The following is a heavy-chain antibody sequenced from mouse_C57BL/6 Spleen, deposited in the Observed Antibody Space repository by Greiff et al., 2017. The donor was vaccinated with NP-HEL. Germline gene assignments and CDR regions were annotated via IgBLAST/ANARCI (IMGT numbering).Heavy chain of an antibody. CDR1: GYTFTGYW. CDR3: ARKNLYYVSSYWYFDV. J-gene: IGHJ1*03. Sequence: VKLMESGAELMKPGASVKLSCKATGYTFTGYWIEWVKQRPGHGLEWIGEILPGSGSTNYNEKFKGKATFTADTSSNTAYMQLSSLTTEDSAIYYCARKNLYYVSSYWYFDVWGTRTTVTVSS. D-gene: IGHD1-1*01. V-gene: IGHV1-9*01. CDR2: ILPGSGST.